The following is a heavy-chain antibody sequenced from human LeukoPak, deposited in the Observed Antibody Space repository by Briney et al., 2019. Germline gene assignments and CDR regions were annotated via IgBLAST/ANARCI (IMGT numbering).Heavy chain of an antibody. Sequence: VKVSCKASGYTFTSYDINWVRQATGQGLEWMGWMNPNSGNTGYAQKFQGRVTMTRNTSISTAYMELSSLRSEDTAVYYCARTYYYDSSGYYDLRDYWGQGTLVTVSS. J-gene: IGHJ4*02. V-gene: IGHV1-8*01. CDR2: MNPNSGNT. D-gene: IGHD3-22*01. CDR1: GYTFTSYD. CDR3: ARTYYYDSSGYYDLRDY.